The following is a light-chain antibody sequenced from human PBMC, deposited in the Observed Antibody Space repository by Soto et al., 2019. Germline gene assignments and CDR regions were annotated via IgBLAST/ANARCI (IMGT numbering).Light chain of an antibody. CDR2: GAS. Sequence: EIVMTQSPATLSVSPGERATLSCRASQSGSSSLAWYQQKPGQAPRLLIYGASTRATGIPARFSGSGSGTEFTLTINSLQSEDFAVYYCQQYNNWPRTFGQGTKVEIK. V-gene: IGKV3-15*01. CDR1: QSGSSS. J-gene: IGKJ1*01. CDR3: QQYNNWPRT.